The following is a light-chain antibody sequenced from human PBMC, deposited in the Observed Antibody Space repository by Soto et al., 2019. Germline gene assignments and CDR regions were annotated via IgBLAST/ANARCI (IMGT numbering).Light chain of an antibody. J-gene: IGLJ1*01. CDR2: GNI. CDR1: NSNIGAGYD. V-gene: IGLV1-40*01. CDR3: QSHDSSLIGDV. Sequence: QSVLTQPPSVSGAPGQRVTISCTGSNSNIGAGYDVHWYQQLPGTAPKLLIYGNINRPSGVPDRFSGSKSGTSASLAITGLQAEDEADYYCQSHDSSLIGDVFGTGTKLTVL.